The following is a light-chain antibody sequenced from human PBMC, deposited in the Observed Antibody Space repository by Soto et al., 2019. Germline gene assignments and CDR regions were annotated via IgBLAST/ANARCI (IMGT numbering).Light chain of an antibody. J-gene: IGKJ1*01. Sequence: EIVLPQSPGTLSFSPGERATLSCRASQSVSSSYLAWYQQKPGQAPRLLIYGASSRATGIPDRFSGSGSGTDFTLTISRLEPEDFAVYYCQQYGSSPPWTFGQGTKVDIK. CDR3: QQYGSSPPWT. V-gene: IGKV3-20*01. CDR2: GAS. CDR1: QSVSSSY.